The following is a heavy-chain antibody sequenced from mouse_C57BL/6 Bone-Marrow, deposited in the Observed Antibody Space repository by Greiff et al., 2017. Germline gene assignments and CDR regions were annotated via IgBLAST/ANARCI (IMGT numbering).Heavy chain of an antibody. Sequence: QVQLQQSGPGLVQPSQCLSITCTVSGFSLTNYGVHWVRQSPGKGLEWLGVIWSGGSTDYNAAFISRLSISKDNSKSQVFFKMNSLQADDTAIFFRRHTSPTYAMDSWGQGAAVLVSS. D-gene: IGHD6-1*01. V-gene: IGHV2-2*01. J-gene: IGHJ4*01. CDR3: RHTSPTYAMDS. CDR2: IWSGGST. CDR1: GFSLTNYG.